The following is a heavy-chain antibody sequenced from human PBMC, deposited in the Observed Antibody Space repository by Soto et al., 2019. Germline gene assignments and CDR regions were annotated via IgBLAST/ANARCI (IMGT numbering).Heavy chain of an antibody. D-gene: IGHD2-8*01. Sequence: GGSLRLSCAASGFTFSNYAMNWVRQAPGKGLEWVSGISDTGGSTYYGDSVRGRFTISRDNSKNTLYLQMNSLRAEDTAVYYCAKGDCTNGVCPLYYYGMDVWGQGTTVTVSS. V-gene: IGHV3-23*01. J-gene: IGHJ6*02. CDR1: GFTFSNYA. CDR2: ISDTGGST. CDR3: AKGDCTNGVCPLYYYGMDV.